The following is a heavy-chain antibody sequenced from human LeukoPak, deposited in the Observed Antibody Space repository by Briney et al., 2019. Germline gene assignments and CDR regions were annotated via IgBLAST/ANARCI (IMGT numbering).Heavy chain of an antibody. J-gene: IGHJ5*02. CDR1: GGSISSGGYY. CDR2: IYYRGST. CDR3: ARGYRYCSGGSCYPSWFDP. V-gene: IGHV4-31*03. Sequence: SETLSLTCTVSGGSISSGGYYWSWIRQHPGKGLEWIGYIYYRGSTYYNPSLKGRVTISVDTSKNQFSLKLSSVTAADTAVYYCARGYRYCSGGSCYPSWFDPWGQGTLVTVSS. D-gene: IGHD2-15*01.